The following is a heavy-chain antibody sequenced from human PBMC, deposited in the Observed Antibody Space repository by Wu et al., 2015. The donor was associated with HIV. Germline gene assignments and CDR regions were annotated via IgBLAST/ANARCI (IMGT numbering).Heavy chain of an antibody. J-gene: IGHJ3*02. Sequence: QVQLVQSGAEVKKPGASVKVSCRTSGYTFTSYGISWLRQAPGRGPEWIGWISGHNGKTNYAQKFQGRVAMTRDTSRSTMYMELRSLRSDDTAMYYCVREDQVLLMATYDAFDIWGQGTMVTVSS. CDR2: ISGHNGKT. V-gene: IGHV1-18*01. CDR1: GYTFTSYG. D-gene: IGHD5-24*01. CDR3: VREDQVLLMATYDAFDI.